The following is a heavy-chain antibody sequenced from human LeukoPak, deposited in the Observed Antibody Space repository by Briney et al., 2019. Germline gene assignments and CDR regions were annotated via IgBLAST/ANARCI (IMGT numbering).Heavy chain of an antibody. J-gene: IGHJ2*01. Sequence: GGSLRLSCSASGFTFSNFVMHWVRQAPGKGLEYVAIINDNGYNTDYAGSVKGRFTVARDNSKNTLYLQMNSLRAEDTAVYYCARTYLVGWYFDLWGRGALVTVSS. D-gene: IGHD3-16*01. CDR2: INDNGYNT. CDR1: GFTFSNFV. V-gene: IGHV3-64*04. CDR3: ARTYLVGWYFDL.